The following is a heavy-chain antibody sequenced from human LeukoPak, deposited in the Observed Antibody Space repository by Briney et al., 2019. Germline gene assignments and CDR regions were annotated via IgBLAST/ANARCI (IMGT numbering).Heavy chain of an antibody. CDR3: ARGLAAAGTRDFDY. Sequence: SETLSLTCTVSGGSISSSSYYWGWIRQPPGKGLEWIGSIYYSGSTYYNPSLKSRVTISVDTSKNQFSLKLSSVTAADTAVYYCARGLAAAGTRDFDYWGQGTLVTVSS. J-gene: IGHJ4*02. V-gene: IGHV4-39*07. CDR2: IYYSGST. D-gene: IGHD6-13*01. CDR1: GGSISSSSYY.